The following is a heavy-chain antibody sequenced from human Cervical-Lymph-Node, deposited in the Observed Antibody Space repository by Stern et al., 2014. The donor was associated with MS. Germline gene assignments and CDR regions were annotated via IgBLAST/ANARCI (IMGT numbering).Heavy chain of an antibody. D-gene: IGHD1-26*01. V-gene: IGHV3-30*18. Sequence: VQLVESGGGVVQPGRSLRLSCAASTFTFSTYGMHWVRQAPGKGLEWVAVISYDGSNKHYADSVKGLFTISRDNSKNTLFLQMNSLRAEDTAVYYCAKDQGVGATAFDYWGQGTLVTVSS. CDR1: TFTFSTYG. CDR3: AKDQGVGATAFDY. CDR2: ISYDGSNK. J-gene: IGHJ4*02.